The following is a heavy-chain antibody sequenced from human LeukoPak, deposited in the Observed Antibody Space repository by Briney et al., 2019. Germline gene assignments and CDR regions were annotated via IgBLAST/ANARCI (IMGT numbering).Heavy chain of an antibody. J-gene: IGHJ3*02. V-gene: IGHV3-66*01. CDR3: ARVGFGGTYSEAFDI. CDR1: GLTVSSNF. Sequence: GGSLRLSCAASGLTVSSNFMSWVRQAPGKGLEWVAVIYAGGSTFYTDSVNGRFTISRDNSRDTLFLQMNGLRAEDTAVYYCARVGFGGTYSEAFDIWGQGTMVTVSS. CDR2: IYAGGST. D-gene: IGHD1-26*01.